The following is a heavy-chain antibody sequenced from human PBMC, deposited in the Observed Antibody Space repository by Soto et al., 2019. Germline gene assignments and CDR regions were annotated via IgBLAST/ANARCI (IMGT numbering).Heavy chain of an antibody. CDR1: GGTYSIYA. J-gene: IGHJ6*02. Sequence: GASVKVSCKASGGTYSIYAIIWVRQAPGQGLEWMGWMNPNSGNTGYAQKFQGRVTMTRNTSISTAYMELSSLRSEDTAVYYCARRQAKYYDFWSGSLAAYYYYGMDVWGQGTTVTVSS. CDR2: MNPNSGNT. D-gene: IGHD3-3*01. V-gene: IGHV1-8*02. CDR3: ARRQAKYYDFWSGSLAAYYYYGMDV.